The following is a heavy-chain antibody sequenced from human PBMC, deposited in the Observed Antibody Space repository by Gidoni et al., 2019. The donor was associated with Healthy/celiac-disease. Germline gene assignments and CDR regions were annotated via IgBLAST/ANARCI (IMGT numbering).Heavy chain of an antibody. V-gene: IGHV4-39*01. Sequence: QPQLQESGPGLEKPSETLSLTCTVSGGSLSSSSYYWGWIRQPPGKGLEWIGSIYYSGSTYYNPSLKSRVTISVDTSKNQFSLKLSSVTAADTAVYYCARAPVVVAAHDAFDIWGQGTMVTVSS. CDR3: ARAPVVVAAHDAFDI. D-gene: IGHD2-15*01. CDR2: IYYSGST. J-gene: IGHJ3*02. CDR1: GGSLSSSSYY.